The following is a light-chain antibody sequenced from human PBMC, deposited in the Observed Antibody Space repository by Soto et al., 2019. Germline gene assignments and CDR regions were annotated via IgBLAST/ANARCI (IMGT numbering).Light chain of an antibody. CDR1: QGISTY. Sequence: DIQMTQSPSSLSASVGDSVTITCQASQGISTYVNWYQQKAGKAPKILIYDTSNLEPGVPSRFSGSRSGTHFTFTITSLQPEDFETYYCQQYAHVQLNFGGGTKVDI. CDR2: DTS. V-gene: IGKV1-33*01. CDR3: QQYAHVQLN. J-gene: IGKJ4*01.